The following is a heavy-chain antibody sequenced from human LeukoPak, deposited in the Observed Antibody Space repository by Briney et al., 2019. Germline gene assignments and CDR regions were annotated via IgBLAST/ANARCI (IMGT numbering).Heavy chain of an antibody. J-gene: IGHJ3*02. D-gene: IGHD5-18*01. Sequence: PGGSLRLSCAASGFTVSSNYMSWVRQAPGKGLEWVSVIYSGGSTYYADSVKGRFTISRDNSKNTLYLQMNSLRAEDTAVYYCASSRGAAMANDAFDIWGQGTMVTVSS. CDR2: IYSGGST. CDR3: ASSRGAAMANDAFDI. CDR1: GFTVSSNY. V-gene: IGHV3-66*01.